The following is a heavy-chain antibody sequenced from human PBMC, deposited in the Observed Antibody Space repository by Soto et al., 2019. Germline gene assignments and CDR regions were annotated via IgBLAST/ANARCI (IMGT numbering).Heavy chain of an antibody. Sequence: GGSLRLSCAASEFTFSSYWMSWVRQAPGKGLEWVANIKQDGSEKYYVDSVKGRFTISRDNAKNSLYLQMNSLRAEDTAVYYCARATYYYDSSGYRGYFDYWGQGTLVTVSS. CDR2: IKQDGSEK. CDR1: EFTFSSYW. J-gene: IGHJ4*02. CDR3: ARATYYYDSSGYRGYFDY. V-gene: IGHV3-7*01. D-gene: IGHD3-22*01.